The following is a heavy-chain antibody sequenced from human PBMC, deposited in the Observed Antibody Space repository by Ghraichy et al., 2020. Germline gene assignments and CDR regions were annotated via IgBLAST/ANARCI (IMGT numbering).Heavy chain of an antibody. CDR3: ARERTPNWFDP. V-gene: IGHV4-31*03. J-gene: IGHJ5*02. CDR1: GGSISSGGYY. CDR2: IYYSGST. Sequence: SETLSLTCTVSGGSISSGGYYWSWIRQHPGKGLEWIGYIYYSGSTYYNPSIKSRVTISVDTSKNQFSLKLSSVTAADTAVYYCARERTPNWFDPWGQGTLVTVSS.